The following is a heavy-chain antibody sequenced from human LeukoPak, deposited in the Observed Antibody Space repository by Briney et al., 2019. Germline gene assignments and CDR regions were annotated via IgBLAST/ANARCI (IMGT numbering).Heavy chain of an antibody. CDR3: ARDWCSGGSCFSWNWFDP. J-gene: IGHJ5*02. D-gene: IGHD2-15*01. CDR1: GCTFSSYA. CDR2: ISYDGSNN. V-gene: IGHV3-30-3*01. Sequence: GGSLTLSCSPSGCTFSSYAMHWVRQAPGKGLKWLAVISYDGSNNYYADSVKGRFTISRDNSKNTLYLQMNSLRAEDTAVYYCARDWCSGGSCFSWNWFDPWGQGTLVTVSS.